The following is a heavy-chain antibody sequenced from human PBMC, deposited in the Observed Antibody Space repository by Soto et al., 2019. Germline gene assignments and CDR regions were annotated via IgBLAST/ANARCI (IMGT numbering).Heavy chain of an antibody. Sequence: GASVKVSCKASRYIFTSFHMHWVREAPGQGLEWMGVINPSTGSTSYEQKFQGRVTMTRDTSTSTVYMVLSSLRSEDTAAYYCARIAAAGLTYFDFWGQGTPVTVSS. V-gene: IGHV1-46*01. CDR2: INPSTGST. J-gene: IGHJ4*02. D-gene: IGHD6-13*01. CDR3: ARIAAAGLTYFDF. CDR1: RYIFTSFH.